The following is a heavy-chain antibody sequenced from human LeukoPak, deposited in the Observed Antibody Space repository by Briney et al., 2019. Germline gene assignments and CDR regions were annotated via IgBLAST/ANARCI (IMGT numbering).Heavy chain of an antibody. J-gene: IGHJ4*02. V-gene: IGHV3-30-3*01. CDR1: GFTFSSYA. CDR2: ISYDGSNK. CDR3: AREGRWLQYYFDY. Sequence: GGSLRLSCAASGFTFSSYAMHWVRQAPGKGLEWVAVISYDGSNKYYADSVKGRFTISRDNSKNTLYLQMNSLRAEDTAVYYCAREGRWLQYYFDYWGQGTLVTVSS. D-gene: IGHD5-24*01.